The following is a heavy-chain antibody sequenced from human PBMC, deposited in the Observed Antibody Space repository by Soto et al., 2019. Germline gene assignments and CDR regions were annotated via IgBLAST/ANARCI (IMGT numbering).Heavy chain of an antibody. J-gene: IGHJ5*02. CDR1: GFTFRSFT. D-gene: IGHD6-13*01. CDR2: ISSNSAYI. Sequence: GGSLRLSCAASGFTFRSFTMNWVRQAPGKGLEWVSTISSNSAYIYYTDALRGRFTISRDNAKNSLHLQMNSLRAEDTAVYYCARDEPPDSSARGWFDPWGPGTLVTVSS. CDR3: ARDEPPDSSARGWFDP. V-gene: IGHV3-21*01.